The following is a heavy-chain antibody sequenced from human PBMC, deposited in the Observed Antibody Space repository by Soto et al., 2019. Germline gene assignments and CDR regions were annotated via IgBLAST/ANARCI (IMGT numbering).Heavy chain of an antibody. D-gene: IGHD3-22*01. CDR3: AKDPTSYDSSAQFDS. V-gene: IGHV3-23*01. CDR2: ISRSGGST. CDR1: GFTFSNFA. J-gene: IGHJ4*02. Sequence: HPGGSLRLSCAASGFTFSNFAMNWVRQAPGKGLEWVSVISRSGGSTHYADSVKGRFTISRDNSKNTLYLQMNSLRAEDTAVYYCAKDPTSYDSSAQFDSWGQGTLVTVSS.